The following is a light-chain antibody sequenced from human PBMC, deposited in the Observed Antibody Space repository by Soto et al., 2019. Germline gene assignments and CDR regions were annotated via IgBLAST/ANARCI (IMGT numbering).Light chain of an antibody. J-gene: IGKJ1*01. Sequence: EIMFRKSPGTLSLYPRERATLSCRASQSISVTYLAWYQQKPGQAPRLLIYTTSIRATGIPDRFSGSGSGTEFTLTISSLQPEDFAVYYCQQFAYWPRTFGQGSKVDIK. CDR3: QQFAYWPRT. CDR2: TTS. CDR1: QSISVTY. V-gene: IGKV3-20*01.